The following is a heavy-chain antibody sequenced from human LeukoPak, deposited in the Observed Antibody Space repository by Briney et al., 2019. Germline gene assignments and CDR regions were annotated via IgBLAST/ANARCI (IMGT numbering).Heavy chain of an antibody. CDR2: IENSGST. CDR1: AGSISRYK. J-gene: IGHJ5*02. D-gene: IGHD3-22*01. V-gene: IGHV4-59*01. Sequence: PSETLSLTCTFSAGSISRYKWSWIRQPPGKGLEWIGCIENSGSTNYNPSLKSRVTVSIDTSKNQFSLQLISVTAADTAVYYCARGPKRYDATGYANFDPWGQGTLVTASS. CDR3: ARGPKRYDATGYANFDP.